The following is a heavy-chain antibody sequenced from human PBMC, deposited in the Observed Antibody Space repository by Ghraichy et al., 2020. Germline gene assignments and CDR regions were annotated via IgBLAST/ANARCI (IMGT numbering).Heavy chain of an antibody. D-gene: IGHD3-10*01. CDR1: GFTFSTYS. CDR3: ARDGDFGSGSSVDY. J-gene: IGHJ4*02. CDR2: ISDTSRYI. V-gene: IGHV3-21*01. Sequence: LSLTCVGSGFTFSTYSMNWVRQAPGKGLEWVSSISDTSRYIYYADSVKGRFTISRDNAKNSLYLQMNSLRAEDTAVYYCARDGDFGSGSSVDYWGQGTLVTVSS.